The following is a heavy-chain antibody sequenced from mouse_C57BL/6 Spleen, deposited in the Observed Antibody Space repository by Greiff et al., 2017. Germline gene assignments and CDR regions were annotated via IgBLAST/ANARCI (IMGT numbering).Heavy chain of an antibody. CDR2: ISSGSSTI. CDR1: GFTFSDYG. CDR3: ARRDYHWYFDV. V-gene: IGHV5-17*01. Sequence: EVLGVESGGGLVKPGGSLKLSCAASGFTFSDYGMHWVRQAPEKGLEWVAYISSGSSTIYYADTVKGRFTISRDNAKNTLFLQMTRLRSEAPAMYCGARRDYHWYFDVWGKGTTVTVSS. J-gene: IGHJ1*03. D-gene: IGHD2-4*01.